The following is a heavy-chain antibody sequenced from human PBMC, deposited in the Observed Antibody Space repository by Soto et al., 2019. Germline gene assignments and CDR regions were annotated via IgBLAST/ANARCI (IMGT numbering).Heavy chain of an antibody. CDR1: GFTFSSYW. CDR3: AKSPTIFHYYMDV. J-gene: IGHJ6*03. CDR2: ISGSGGST. V-gene: IGHV3-23*01. D-gene: IGHD3-3*01. Sequence: GGSLRLSCAASGFTFSSYWMHWVRQAPGKGLVWVSAISGSGGSTYYADSVKGRFTISRDNSKNTLYLQMNSLRAEDTAVYYCAKSPTIFHYYMDVWGKGTTVTVSS.